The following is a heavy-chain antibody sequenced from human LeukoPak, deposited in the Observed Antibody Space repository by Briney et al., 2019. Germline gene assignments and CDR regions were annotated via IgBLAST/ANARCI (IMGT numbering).Heavy chain of an antibody. D-gene: IGHD2-2*01. CDR3: ARGGSSTSPFDP. V-gene: IGHV3-30*02. J-gene: IGHJ5*02. CDR2: IRYDGSYK. Sequence: GGSLRLSCAASGFTFSNYGMHWVRQAPGKGLEWVAFIRYDGSYKYYAGSVKGRFTISRDNSKNTLYLQMNSLRAEDTALYHCARGGSSTSPFDPWGQGTLVTVSS. CDR1: GFTFSNYG.